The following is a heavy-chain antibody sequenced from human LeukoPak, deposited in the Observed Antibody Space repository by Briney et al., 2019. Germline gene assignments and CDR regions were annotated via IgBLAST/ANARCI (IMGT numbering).Heavy chain of an antibody. CDR3: ARADWRGYMIVEKAAFDI. J-gene: IGHJ3*02. Sequence: GASVKVSCKASGYTFTGYYMHWVRQAPGQGLEWMGWINPNSGGTNYAQKFQGRVTMTRDTSISTAYMELSRLRSDDTAVYYCARADWRGYMIVEKAAFDIWGQGTMVTVSS. CDR2: INPNSGGT. V-gene: IGHV1-2*02. CDR1: GYTFTGYY. D-gene: IGHD3-22*01.